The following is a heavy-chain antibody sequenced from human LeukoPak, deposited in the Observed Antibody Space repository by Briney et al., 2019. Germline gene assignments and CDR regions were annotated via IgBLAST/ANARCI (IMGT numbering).Heavy chain of an antibody. CDR2: ISAYNGNT. V-gene: IGHV1-18*01. Sequence: GASVKVSCKASGYTFTSYGISWVRQAPGQGLEWMGWISAYNGNTNYAQKLQGRVTMTTDTSTSTAYMELRSLRFDDTAVYYCARLTIPLYYDFWSGYDYYFDYWGQGTLVTVSS. CDR3: ARLTIPLYYDFWSGYDYYFDY. J-gene: IGHJ4*02. D-gene: IGHD3-3*01. CDR1: GYTFTSYG.